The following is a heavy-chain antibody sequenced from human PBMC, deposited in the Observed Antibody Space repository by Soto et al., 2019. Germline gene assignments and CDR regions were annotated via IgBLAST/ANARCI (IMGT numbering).Heavy chain of an antibody. D-gene: IGHD6-6*01. V-gene: IGHV1-18*01. CDR1: GYTFITYG. Sequence: QVQLVQSGAEVKKPGASVKFSCKASGYTFITYGISWVRQAPGQGLEWMGWISSYNGNTNYAQKIQGRVTMTTDTSTTTAYMALRSMRAADTAVYYGARDRPTQSIRARDYYYAMDVWGQGTTVTVSS. J-gene: IGHJ6*02. CDR2: ISSYNGNT. CDR3: ARDRPTQSIRARDYYYAMDV.